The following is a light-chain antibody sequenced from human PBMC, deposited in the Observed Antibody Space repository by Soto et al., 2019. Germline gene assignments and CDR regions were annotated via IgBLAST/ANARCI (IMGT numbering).Light chain of an antibody. Sequence: EVVLKQSPATLSSFTGDRVTLSCRGIQCISTRLAWSQPTPGQAPRLLIYPTPIRAARIPARFSARASGTDLTLTIRRLEPDAFAVYYCQQHGSSPITFGHGTRL. CDR3: QQHGSSPIT. CDR2: PTP. J-gene: IGKJ5*01. CDR1: QCISTR. V-gene: IGKV3-20*01.